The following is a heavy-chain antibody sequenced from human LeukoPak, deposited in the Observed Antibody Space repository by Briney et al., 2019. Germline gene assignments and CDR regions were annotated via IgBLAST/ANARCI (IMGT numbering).Heavy chain of an antibody. CDR2: ISVYNGDT. D-gene: IGHD3-10*01. CDR3: ARELEVRGVILFAY. CDR1: GYRFSSYG. Sequence: ASVKVSCKASGYRFSSYGISWVRQAPGQGLEWMGWISVYNGDTQFAQKVQGRVILTRDTSTSTAYMELRGLRSDDTAVYYCARELEVRGVILFAYWGQGTLVTVSS. V-gene: IGHV1-18*01. J-gene: IGHJ4*02.